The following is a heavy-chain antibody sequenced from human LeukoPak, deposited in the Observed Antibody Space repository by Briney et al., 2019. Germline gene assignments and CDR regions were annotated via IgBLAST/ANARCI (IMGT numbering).Heavy chain of an antibody. Sequence: ASVKVSCKASGYTFTSYYMHWVRQAPGQGLEWMGIINPSGGSTSYAQKFQGRVTMTRDMSTSTVYMELSSLRSEDTAVYYCARDRYYYGSGSPSFDYWGQGTLVTVSS. CDR2: INPSGGST. CDR3: ARDRYYYGSGSPSFDY. J-gene: IGHJ4*02. D-gene: IGHD3-10*01. CDR1: GYTFTSYY. V-gene: IGHV1-46*01.